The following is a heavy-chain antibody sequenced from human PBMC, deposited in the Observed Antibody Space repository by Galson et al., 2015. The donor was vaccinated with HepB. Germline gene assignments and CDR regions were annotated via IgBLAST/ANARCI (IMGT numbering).Heavy chain of an antibody. CDR1: GFNFTRAW. J-gene: IGHJ4*02. Sequence: SLRLSCAASGFNFTRAWMAWVRQAPGRGLEWIALIKSKFDGGSTDYAAPVKGRFSISRDDSTDTLSLRMDNLRSEDSALYYCATEAPGGFDCWGRRVLITVSS. CDR2: IKSKFDGGST. V-gene: IGHV3-15*01. CDR3: ATEAPGGFDC. D-gene: IGHD3-10*01.